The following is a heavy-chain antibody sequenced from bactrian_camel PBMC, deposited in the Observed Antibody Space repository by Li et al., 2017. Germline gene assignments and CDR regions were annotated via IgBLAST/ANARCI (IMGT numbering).Heavy chain of an antibody. V-gene: IGHV3S1*01. J-gene: IGHJ4*01. Sequence: QLVESGGGSVQAGESLRLSCVGSRFTNFVAWFRQAPGKNRERVARIATGSGNTYYADSVKGRFTIVLGSGRNTMDLQMNDLKPEDTAMYYCAVQRLHPGVRWKVIGDYPHWGQGTQVTVS. CDR2: IATGSGNT. D-gene: IGHD4*01. CDR1: RFTNF. CDR3: AVQRLHPGVRWKVIGDYPH.